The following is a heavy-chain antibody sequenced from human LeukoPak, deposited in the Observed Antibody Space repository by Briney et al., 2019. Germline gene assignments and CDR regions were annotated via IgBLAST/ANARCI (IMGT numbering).Heavy chain of an antibody. Sequence: GASVKVSCKASGYTFTSYGISWVRQAPGQGLEWMGWISAYNGNTNYAQKLQGRVTMTTDTSTSTAYMELRSLRSDDTAVYYCARGSSSPTNHYYYYMDVWGRGTAVTVSS. CDR2: ISAYNGNT. J-gene: IGHJ6*03. CDR1: GYTFTSYG. V-gene: IGHV1-18*01. CDR3: ARGSSSPTNHYYYYMDV. D-gene: IGHD6-6*01.